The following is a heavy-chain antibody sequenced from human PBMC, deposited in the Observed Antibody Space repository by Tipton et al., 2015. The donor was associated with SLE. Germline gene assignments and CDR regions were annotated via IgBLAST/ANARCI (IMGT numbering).Heavy chain of an antibody. V-gene: IGHV4-59*11. D-gene: IGHD3/OR15-3a*01. CDR3: ARGPRTSYFFDF. Sequence: TLSLTCTVSGGSISSHYWSWIRQPPGKGLEWIGYIYHSASTNYNPSLKSRVTISLDTSKNQFSLKVTSVTAADTALYYCARGPRTSYFFDFWGQGTLVTVSS. J-gene: IGHJ4*02. CDR2: IYHSAST. CDR1: GGSISSHY.